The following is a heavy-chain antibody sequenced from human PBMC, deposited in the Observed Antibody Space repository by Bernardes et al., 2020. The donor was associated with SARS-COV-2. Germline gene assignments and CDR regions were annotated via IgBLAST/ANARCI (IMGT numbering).Heavy chain of an antibody. J-gene: IGHJ6*02. V-gene: IGHV3-13*04. Sequence: GGSLRLSCAGSGFMFRNFDLHWVRQAAGPGLAWVSTIGPAGDTYYAASVKGRFTTSRENAKNSLYLQMNSLRAGDTAVYYCSRATTDNFFSAMDVWGLGTTVTVS. D-gene: IGHD4-17*01. CDR1: GFMFRNFD. CDR2: IGPAGDT. CDR3: SRATTDNFFSAMDV.